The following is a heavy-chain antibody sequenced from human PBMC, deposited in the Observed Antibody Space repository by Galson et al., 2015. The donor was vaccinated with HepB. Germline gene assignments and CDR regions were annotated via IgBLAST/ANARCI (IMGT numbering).Heavy chain of an antibody. V-gene: IGHV1-18*01. CDR3: ARDQRVIPQRAGLDY. Sequence: SVKVSCKASGYTFTTCAISWVRQAPGEGLEWMGWINVYNGNTQYAQKLQGRVTMTADTSTSTAYMELRSLRSDDTAVYYCARDQRVIPQRAGLDYWGQGTQVTVSS. CDR1: GYTFTTCA. D-gene: IGHD2/OR15-2a*01. CDR2: INVYNGNT. J-gene: IGHJ4*02.